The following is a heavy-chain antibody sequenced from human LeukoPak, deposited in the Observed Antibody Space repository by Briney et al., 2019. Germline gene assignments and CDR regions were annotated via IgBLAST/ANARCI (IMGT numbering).Heavy chain of an antibody. J-gene: IGHJ6*03. CDR2: IYYSGST. Sequence: SETLSLTCTVSGGSISSSSYYWGWIRQPPGKGLEWIRSIYYSGSTYYNPSLKSRVTISVDTSKNQFSLKLSSVTAADTPVYYCARHGDSRSRYYYYMDVWGKGTTVTVSS. D-gene: IGHD6-13*01. V-gene: IGHV4-39*01. CDR1: GGSISSSSYY. CDR3: ARHGDSRSRYYYYMDV.